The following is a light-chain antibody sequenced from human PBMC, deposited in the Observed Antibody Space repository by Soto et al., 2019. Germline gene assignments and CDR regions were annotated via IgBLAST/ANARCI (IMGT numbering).Light chain of an antibody. V-gene: IGKV3-20*01. CDR2: GAS. CDR3: QQYGSSPRGLPIRLKFPLT. J-gene: IGKJ4*01. Sequence: EIVLTQSPGTLSLSPGERATLSCRASQSVSSSYLAWYQQKPGQAPRLLIYGASSRATGIPDRFSGSGSGTDFTLTISRLEPEDFAVYYCQQYGSSPRGLPIRLKFPLTFGGGTKVEIK. CDR1: QSVSSSY.